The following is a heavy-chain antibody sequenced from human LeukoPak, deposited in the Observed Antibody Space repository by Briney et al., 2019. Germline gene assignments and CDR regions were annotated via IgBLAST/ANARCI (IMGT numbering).Heavy chain of an antibody. V-gene: IGHV3-30-3*01. D-gene: IGHD3-22*01. CDR3: SRVLNYYYSSGYYFSY. CDR1: GFTFSYYT. Sequence: PGGSLRLSCAASGFTFSYYTMHWVRQAPGKGLEWVAVISYDGSNEYYADSVKGRFTISRDNSKNTLYLQMNSLRVEDTAVYYCSRVLNYYYSSGYYFSYWGQGTLVTVSS. J-gene: IGHJ4*02. CDR2: ISYDGSNE.